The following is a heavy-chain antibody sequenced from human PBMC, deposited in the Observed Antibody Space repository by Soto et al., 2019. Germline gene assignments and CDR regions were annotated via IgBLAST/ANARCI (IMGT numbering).Heavy chain of an antibody. Sequence: GGSLRLSCAASGFTFSSYAMSWVRQAPGKGLEWVSAISGSGGSTYYADSVKGRFTISRDNSKNTLYLQMNSLRVEDTAVYYCAKHEWLRFPSSRIWGKRTLVTVSS. D-gene: IGHD5-12*01. CDR1: GFTFSSYA. CDR3: AKHEWLRFPSSRI. J-gene: IGHJ4*02. V-gene: IGHV3-23*01. CDR2: ISGSGGST.